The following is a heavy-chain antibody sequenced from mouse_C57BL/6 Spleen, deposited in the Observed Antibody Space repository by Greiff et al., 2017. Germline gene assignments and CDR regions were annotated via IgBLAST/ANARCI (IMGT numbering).Heavy chain of an antibody. Sequence: VQLQQPGAELVKPGASVKVSCKASGYTFTSYWMHWVKQRPGQGLEWIGRIHPSDSGTTYNQKFKGKATLTVDKSSSPAYMQLSSLTSEVSAVYYCARGPLYARDYWGQGTSVTVSS. J-gene: IGHJ4*01. CDR3: ARGPLYARDY. CDR2: IHPSDSGT. CDR1: GYTFTSYW. V-gene: IGHV1-74*01.